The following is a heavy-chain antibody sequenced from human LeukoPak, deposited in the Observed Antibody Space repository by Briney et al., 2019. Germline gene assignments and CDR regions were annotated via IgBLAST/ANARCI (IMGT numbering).Heavy chain of an antibody. D-gene: IGHD1-26*01. CDR3: ARVPGGIVGATTDY. CDR1: GGSISSGGYY. J-gene: IGHJ4*02. Sequence: PSETLSLTRTVSGGSISSGGYYWSWIRQPPGKGLEWIGYIYHSGSTYYNPSLKSRVTISVDRSKNQFSLKLSSVTAADTAVYYCARVPGGIVGATTDYWGQGTLVTVSS. CDR2: IYHSGST. V-gene: IGHV4-30-2*01.